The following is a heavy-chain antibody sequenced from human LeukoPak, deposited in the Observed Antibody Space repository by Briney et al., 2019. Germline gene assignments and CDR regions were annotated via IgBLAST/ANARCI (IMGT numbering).Heavy chain of an antibody. CDR2: ISGSGGST. V-gene: IGHV3-23*01. J-gene: IGHJ4*02. Sequence: PGRSLRLSCAVSGLTLSAYSMHWVRQAPGKGLEWVSAISGSGGSTYYADSVKGRFTISRDNSKNTLYLQMNSLRAEDTAVYYCAKDFGDGYSFWGQGTLVTVSS. D-gene: IGHD5-24*01. CDR3: AKDFGDGYSF. CDR1: GLTLSAYS.